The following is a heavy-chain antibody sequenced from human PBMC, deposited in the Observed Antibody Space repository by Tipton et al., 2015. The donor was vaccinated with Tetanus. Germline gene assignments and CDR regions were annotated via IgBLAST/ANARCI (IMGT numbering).Heavy chain of an antibody. V-gene: IGHV4-59*01. J-gene: IGHJ4*02. Sequence: LRLSCTVSGGSISSYYWSWIRQPPGKGLEWIGYIYYSGSTNYNPSLKSRVTISVDTSKNQFSLKLSSVTAADTAVYYCARAKLELPYYFDYWGQGTLVTVSS. CDR1: GGSISSYY. D-gene: IGHD1-7*01. CDR2: IYYSGST. CDR3: ARAKLELPYYFDY.